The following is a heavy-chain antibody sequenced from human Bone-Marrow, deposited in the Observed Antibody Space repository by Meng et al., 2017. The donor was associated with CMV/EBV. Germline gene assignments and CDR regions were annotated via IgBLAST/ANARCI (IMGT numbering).Heavy chain of an antibody. J-gene: IGHJ4*02. V-gene: IGHV3-13*01. CDR3: ARDRDYSGSYYFDY. CDR2: IGTAGDT. CDR1: GFTFSSYD. D-gene: IGHD1-26*01. Sequence: GESLKISCAASGFTFSSYDMHWVRQATGKGLEWVSAIGTAGDTYYPGSVKGRFTISRENAKNSLYLQMNSLRAEDTAVYYCARDRDYSGSYYFDYWGQGTLVTVSS.